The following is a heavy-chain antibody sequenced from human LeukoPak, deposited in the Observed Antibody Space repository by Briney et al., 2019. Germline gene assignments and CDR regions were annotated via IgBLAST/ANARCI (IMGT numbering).Heavy chain of an antibody. V-gene: IGHV4-59*01. CDR2: IYYSGST. D-gene: IGHD5-18*01. Sequence: SETLSLTCTVSGGSISSYYWSWIRQPPGKGLEWIGYIYYSGSTNYNPSLKSRVTISVDTSKNQFSLKLTSVTAADTAVYYCARTTEGGYTYGYYYYYMDVWGKGTTVTISS. J-gene: IGHJ6*03. CDR3: ARTTEGGYTYGYYYYYMDV. CDR1: GGSISSYY.